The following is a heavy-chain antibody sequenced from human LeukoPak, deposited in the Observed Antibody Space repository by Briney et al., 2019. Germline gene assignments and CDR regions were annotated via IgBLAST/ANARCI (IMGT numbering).Heavy chain of an antibody. CDR3: ARDHRHGSGPSPGDYYYYYMDV. CDR2: IYYSGST. J-gene: IGHJ6*03. Sequence: SETLSLTCTVSGGSISSYYWSWIRQPPGKGLEWIGYIYYSGSTNYNPSLKSRVTISVDTSKNQFSLKLSSVTAADTVVYYCARDHRHGSGPSPGDYYYYYMDVWGKGTTVTVSS. D-gene: IGHD3-10*01. CDR1: GGSISSYY. V-gene: IGHV4-59*01.